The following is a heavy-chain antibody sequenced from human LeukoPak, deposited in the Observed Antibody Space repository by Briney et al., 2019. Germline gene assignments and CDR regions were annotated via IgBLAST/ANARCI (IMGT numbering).Heavy chain of an antibody. V-gene: IGHV4-59*01. Sequence: SETLSLTCTVSGGSISSYYWSWIRQPPGKGLEWVGYIYYSGTTKYNPSPKSRVSISVDTSKNQFSLKLSSVTAADTAVYYCARGVYIAAAQYAYWGQGTLVTVSS. CDR3: ARGVYIAAAQYAY. CDR2: IYYSGTT. CDR1: GGSISSYY. D-gene: IGHD6-13*01. J-gene: IGHJ4*02.